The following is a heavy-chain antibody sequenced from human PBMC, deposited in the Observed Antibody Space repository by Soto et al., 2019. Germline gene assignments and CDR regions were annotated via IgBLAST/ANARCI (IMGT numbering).Heavy chain of an antibody. Sequence: QVQLVQSGAEVKKPGASVKVSCKASGYTFTRSGISWVRQAPGQGPEWMGWISSYNGDTNYAQTFQGRVTMTTDTATSTAYMELRSLRSDDTAVYYCARERVAPYYYYGMDVWGQGPPVTVSS. D-gene: IGHD5-12*01. V-gene: IGHV1-18*01. CDR3: ARERVAPYYYYGMDV. CDR2: ISSYNGDT. J-gene: IGHJ6*02. CDR1: GYTFTRSG.